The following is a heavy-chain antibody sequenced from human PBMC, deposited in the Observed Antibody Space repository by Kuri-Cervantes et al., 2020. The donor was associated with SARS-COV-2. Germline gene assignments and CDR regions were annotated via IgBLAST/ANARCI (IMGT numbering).Heavy chain of an antibody. CDR1: GFTFTSSA. J-gene: IGHJ3*02. D-gene: IGHD6-25*01. Sequence: SVKVSCKASGFTFTSSAVQWVRQARGQRLEWIGWIVVGSGNTNYAQKFQERVTITRDMSTSTAYMELSSLRAEDTAVYYCARDAARAAFDIWGQGTMVTVSS. CDR2: IVVGSGNT. CDR3: ARDAARAAFDI. V-gene: IGHV1-58*01.